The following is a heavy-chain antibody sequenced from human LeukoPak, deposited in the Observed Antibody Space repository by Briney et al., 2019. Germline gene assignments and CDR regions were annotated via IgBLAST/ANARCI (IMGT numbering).Heavy chain of an antibody. CDR3: ASLTNPGYSSAWSPLDY. V-gene: IGHV4-59*08. J-gene: IGHJ4*02. CDR1: GDSIIGSY. Sequence: SETLSLTCAASGDSIIGSYWSWIRQAPGKGLEWIGYIYYSVDTDYNPSLKSRVTISVDTSKNQFSLKLTSVTAADTAMYYCASLTNPGYSSAWSPLDYWGQGTLVTVSS. D-gene: IGHD6-19*01. CDR2: IYYSVDT.